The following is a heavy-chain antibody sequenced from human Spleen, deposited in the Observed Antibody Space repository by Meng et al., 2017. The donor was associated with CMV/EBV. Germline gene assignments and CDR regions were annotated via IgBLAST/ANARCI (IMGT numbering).Heavy chain of an antibody. CDR2: IYSNGRT. J-gene: IGHJ5*02. V-gene: IGHV4-39*02. CDR3: AGYYYDNSGYNWFDP. D-gene: IGHD3-22*01. Sequence: GDSISDTSYYWALVRQPPERGLECIASIYSNGRTYYNPSLKSRVTLSVDKSRNLFSLNLYSVTAADTAVYYCAGYYYDNSGYNWFDPWGPGSLVTVSS. CDR1: GDSISDTSYY.